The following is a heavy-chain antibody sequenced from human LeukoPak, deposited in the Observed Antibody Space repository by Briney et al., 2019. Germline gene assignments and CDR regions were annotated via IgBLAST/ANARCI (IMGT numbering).Heavy chain of an antibody. CDR1: GGSISSYY. V-gene: IGHV4-59*01. Sequence: SETLSLTCTVSGGSISSYYWSWVRQPPGKGLEWIGFVYYTGSTNYSPSLKSRVTISVDTSKNQFSLKLRSVTAADTAVYYCARISSSNWYNERGAFDVWGQGAMVTVSS. D-gene: IGHD6-13*01. CDR2: VYYTGST. CDR3: ARISSSNWYNERGAFDV. J-gene: IGHJ3*01.